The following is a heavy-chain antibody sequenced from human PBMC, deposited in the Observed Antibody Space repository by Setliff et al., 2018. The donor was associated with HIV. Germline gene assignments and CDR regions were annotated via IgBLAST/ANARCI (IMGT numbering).Heavy chain of an antibody. J-gene: IGHJ3*02. CDR1: GFTFSAHG. D-gene: IGHD1-7*01. Sequence: GGSLRLSCAASGFTFSAHGMHWVRQAPGKGLEWVAFINYDVSYEYYADSVKGRVTISRDNSKNTVDLQMNSLRPEDTAVYYCAKDGDYANWDYDAFDMWGQGTLVTVSS. CDR2: INYDVSYE. CDR3: AKDGDYANWDYDAFDM. V-gene: IGHV3-30*02.